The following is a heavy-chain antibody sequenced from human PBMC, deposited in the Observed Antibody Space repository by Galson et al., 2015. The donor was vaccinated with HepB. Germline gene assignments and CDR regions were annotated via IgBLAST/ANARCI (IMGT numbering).Heavy chain of an antibody. V-gene: IGHV3-9*01. J-gene: IGHJ4*02. CDR1: GFTFDDYG. CDR2: ISWNSGSI. CDR3: AKGISGGSYSGDDY. D-gene: IGHD1-26*01. Sequence: SLRLSCAASGFTFDDYGMHWVRQAPGKGLEWVSGISWNSGSIGYADSVKGRFTISRDNAKNSLYLQMNSLRAEDTALYYCAKGISGGSYSGDDYWGQGTLVTVSS.